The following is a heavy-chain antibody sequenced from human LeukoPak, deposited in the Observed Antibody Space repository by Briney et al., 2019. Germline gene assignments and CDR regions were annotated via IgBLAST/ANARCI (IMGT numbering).Heavy chain of an antibody. CDR1: GYTFTGYY. V-gene: IGHV1-2*02. Sequence: ASVKVSCKASGYTFTGYYMHWVRQAPGQGLEWMGCINPNSGGTNYAQKFQGRVTMTRGTSISTAYMELSRLRSDDTAVYYCARGPPGYCTGGVCYKGFDYWGQGTLVTVSS. CDR3: ARGPPGYCTGGVCYKGFDY. J-gene: IGHJ4*02. D-gene: IGHD2-8*02. CDR2: INPNSGGT.